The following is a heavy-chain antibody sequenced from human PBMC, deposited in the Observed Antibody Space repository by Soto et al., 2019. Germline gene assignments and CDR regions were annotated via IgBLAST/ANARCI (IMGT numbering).Heavy chain of an antibody. CDR3: AKDRYLDHDSRGYLFDN. D-gene: IGHD3-22*01. J-gene: IGHJ4*02. CDR2: ISRYGDFT. V-gene: IGHV3-23*01. Sequence: EVQLLESGGDLIQPGGSLRLSCAASGFTFNIYAMTWVRQAPGKGLEWVSAISRYGDFTYYAESVEGRFTISRDNSTNTLYVQMNSLRAEDTAVYYCAKDRYLDHDSRGYLFDNWGQGTLVTVSS. CDR1: GFTFNIYA.